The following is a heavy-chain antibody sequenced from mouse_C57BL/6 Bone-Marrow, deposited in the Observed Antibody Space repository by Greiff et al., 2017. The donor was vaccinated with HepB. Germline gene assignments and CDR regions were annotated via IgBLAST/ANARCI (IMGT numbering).Heavy chain of an antibody. CDR2: IDPNSGGT. Sequence: QVQLQQSGAELVKPGASVKLSCKASGYTFTSYWMHWVKQRPGRGLEWIGRIDPNSGGTKYNEKFKSKATLTVDKPSSTAYMQLSSLTSEDSAVYYCARGAPTGTGGYYFDYWGQGTTLTVSS. J-gene: IGHJ2*01. CDR3: ARGAPTGTGGYYFDY. D-gene: IGHD4-1*02. CDR1: GYTFTSYW. V-gene: IGHV1-72*01.